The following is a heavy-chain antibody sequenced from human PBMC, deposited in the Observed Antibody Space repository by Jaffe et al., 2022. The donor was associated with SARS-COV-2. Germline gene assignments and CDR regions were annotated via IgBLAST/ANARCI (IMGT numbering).Heavy chain of an antibody. V-gene: IGHV3-7*01. CDR3: ARDLGSPYRNYDDRRNDAFDI. CDR1: GFTFSSYW. D-gene: IGHD4-4*01. Sequence: EVQLVESGGGLVQPGGSLRLSCAASGFTFSSYWMSWVRQAPGKGLEWVANIKQDGSEKYYVDSVKGRFTISRDNAKNSLYLQMNSLRAEDTAVYYCARDLGSPYRNYDDRRNDAFDIWGQGTMVTVSS. CDR2: IKQDGSEK. J-gene: IGHJ3*02.